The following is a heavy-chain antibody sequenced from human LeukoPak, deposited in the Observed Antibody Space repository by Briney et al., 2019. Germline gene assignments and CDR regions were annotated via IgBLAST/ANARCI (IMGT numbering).Heavy chain of an antibody. CDR1: GGSISSGGYS. J-gene: IGHJ4*02. V-gene: IGHV4-30-2*01. D-gene: IGHD5-18*01. CDR3: ARVGRGGYSYGDYFDY. Sequence: PSQTLSLTCAVSGGSISSGGYSWSWIRRPPGKGLEWIGYIYHSGSTYYNPSLKSRVTISVDRSKNQFSLKLSSVTAADTAVYYCARVGRGGYSYGDYFDYWGQGTLVTVSS. CDR2: IYHSGST.